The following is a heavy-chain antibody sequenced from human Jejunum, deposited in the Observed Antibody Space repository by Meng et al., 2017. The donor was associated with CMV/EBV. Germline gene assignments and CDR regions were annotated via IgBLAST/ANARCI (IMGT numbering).Heavy chain of an antibody. CDR2: IYYSETT. V-gene: IGHV4-39*01. J-gene: IGHJ5*02. Sequence: GGSVGIVSYYWGWTRQPPGKGLEWIRSIYYSETTYSNPSLKSRVTISVDTSKNQFSLKLTSVTAADTAVYYCETYSSSYFSLSTWGQGALVTVSS. CDR3: ETYSSSYFSLST. D-gene: IGHD6-13*01. CDR1: GGSVGIVSYY.